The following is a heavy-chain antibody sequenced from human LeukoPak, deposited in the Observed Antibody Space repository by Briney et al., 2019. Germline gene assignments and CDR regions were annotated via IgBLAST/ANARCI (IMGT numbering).Heavy chain of an antibody. CDR3: TTYCDILSGYYTIYY. V-gene: IGHV3-49*04. D-gene: IGHD3-9*01. Sequence: GRALRVSFIGSGFTFRDYVLSWVRQAPGKGREWVGFIKKETYGGTTECAASVKGRFTVSTHASKSIAYLQMNSMKTEDTAMYYCTTYCDILSGYYTIYYWGQGNLVTVSS. CDR1: GFTFRDYV. J-gene: IGHJ4*02. CDR2: IKKETYGGTT.